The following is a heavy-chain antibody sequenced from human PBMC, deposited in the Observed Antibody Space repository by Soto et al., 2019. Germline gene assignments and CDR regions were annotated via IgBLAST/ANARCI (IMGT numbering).Heavy chain of an antibody. Sequence: QVQLQESGPGLVKPSETLSLTCTVSGGSITNYYWSWIRQPPGKGLEWIGYIYYSGSTNYNPSLKSRVTRSVDTSKNQSSLKLGPVTAADTAGNYCARGRGGGEYWGQGTLVTVSS. CDR2: IYYSGST. V-gene: IGHV4-59*01. CDR1: GGSITNYY. J-gene: IGHJ4*02. D-gene: IGHD3-16*01. CDR3: ARGRGGGEY.